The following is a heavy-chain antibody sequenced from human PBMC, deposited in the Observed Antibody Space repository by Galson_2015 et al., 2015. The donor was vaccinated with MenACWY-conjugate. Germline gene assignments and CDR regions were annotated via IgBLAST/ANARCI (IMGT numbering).Heavy chain of an antibody. D-gene: IGHD2-21*01. CDR3: ARDGYCGGDCFSTDRAYYYYMDV. V-gene: IGHV4-31*03. CDR2: IHYSGRN. J-gene: IGHJ6*03. CDR1: SASLSSGGYY. Sequence: TLSLTCSVSSASLSSGGYYWSWIRQHPGKGLEWIGHIHYSGRNYCNPSLQSRISMSVDTSKNQFSLTLTSVTAADTAVYYCARDGYCGGDCFSTDRAYYYYMDVWGRGTTVTVYS.